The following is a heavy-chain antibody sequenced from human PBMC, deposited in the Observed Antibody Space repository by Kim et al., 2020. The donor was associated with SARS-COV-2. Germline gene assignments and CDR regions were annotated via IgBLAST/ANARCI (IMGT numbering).Heavy chain of an antibody. CDR3: ARVGMLRYFDWLLYDD. D-gene: IGHD3-9*01. V-gene: IGHV1-46*01. J-gene: IGHJ4*02. Sequence: KVQGRVNITRDTSTSTVYMELSSLRSEDTAVYYCARVGMLRYFDWLLYDDWGQGTLVTVSS.